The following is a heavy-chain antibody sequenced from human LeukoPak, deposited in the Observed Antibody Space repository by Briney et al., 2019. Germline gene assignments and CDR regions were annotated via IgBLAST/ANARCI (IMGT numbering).Heavy chain of an antibody. D-gene: IGHD3-10*01. V-gene: IGHV1-2*02. J-gene: IGHJ5*02. Sequence: ASVKVSCKASGYTFAAYYIHWVRQAPGQGLEWMGWVGPNTGGTYYAQTFQGRVIMTSAASISTVYMELTSLTYDDTAVYYCARGSRFHPQNWFDPWGQGTLITVSS. CDR2: VGPNTGGT. CDR3: ARGSRFHPQNWFDP. CDR1: GYTFAAYY.